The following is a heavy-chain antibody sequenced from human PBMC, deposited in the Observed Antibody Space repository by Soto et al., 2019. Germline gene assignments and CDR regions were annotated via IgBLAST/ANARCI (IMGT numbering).Heavy chain of an antibody. Sequence: HPGGSLRLSCAASGVTFSSYAMHWVRQAPGKGLEWVAVISYDGSNKYYADSVKGRFTISRDNSKNTLYLQMNSLRAEDTAVYYCARENVDTAMVRNYGMDVWGQGTTVTVSS. CDR1: GVTFSSYA. V-gene: IGHV3-30-3*01. CDR3: ARENVDTAMVRNYGMDV. D-gene: IGHD5-18*01. CDR2: ISYDGSNK. J-gene: IGHJ6*02.